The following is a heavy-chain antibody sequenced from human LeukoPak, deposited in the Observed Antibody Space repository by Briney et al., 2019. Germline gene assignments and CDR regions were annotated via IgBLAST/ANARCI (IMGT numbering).Heavy chain of an antibody. CDR3: ARDLGYYGSGSLDY. CDR1: GYSISSGYY. V-gene: IGHV4-38-2*02. D-gene: IGHD3-10*01. J-gene: IGHJ4*02. CDR2: IYHSGST. Sequence: PSETLSLTCTVSGYSISSGYYWGWIRQPPGKGLEWIGSIYHSGSTYYNPSLKRRVSISVDTSKNQFSLKLSSVTAADTALYYCARDLGYYGSGSLDYWGQGTLVTVSS.